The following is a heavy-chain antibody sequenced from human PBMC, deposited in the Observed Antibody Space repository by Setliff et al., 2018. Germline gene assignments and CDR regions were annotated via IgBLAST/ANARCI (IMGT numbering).Heavy chain of an antibody. CDR1: GYTFTNFA. D-gene: IGHD3-10*01. V-gene: IGHV1-18*01. CDR2: ITANKGNT. CDR3: ARAKVVTYYYGSTHVGDFDY. Sequence: ASVKVSCKASGYTFTNFAITWVRQAPGQGLEWMGWITANKGNTNCAQKFQDRVTMTTDTSTTTAYMEMRSLRSDDTAVYFCARAKVVTYYYGSTHVGDFDYWGQGTLVTVSS. J-gene: IGHJ4*02.